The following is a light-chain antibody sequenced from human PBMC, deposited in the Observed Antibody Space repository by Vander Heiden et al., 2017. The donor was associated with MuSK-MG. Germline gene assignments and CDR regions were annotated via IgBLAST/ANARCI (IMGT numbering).Light chain of an antibody. Sequence: EIVFTQSPGTLSLSPGESATLSCRASQSVGRNFLAWYQQKPGQAPRLLIYEASSRATGIPDRFSGSGSGTDFTLTISRLEPEDFAVYYCQQYGNSPYTFGQGTKLEIK. CDR2: EAS. CDR1: QSVGRNF. J-gene: IGKJ2*01. CDR3: QQYGNSPYT. V-gene: IGKV3-20*01.